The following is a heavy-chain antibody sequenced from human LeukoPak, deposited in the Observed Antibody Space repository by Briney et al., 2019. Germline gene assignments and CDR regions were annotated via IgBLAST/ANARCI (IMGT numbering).Heavy chain of an antibody. CDR2: IYHSGST. CDR1: GYSMSSGYY. Sequence: PSETLSLTCAVSGYSMSSGYYWGWIRQPPGKGLEWIGSIYHSGSTYYNPSLKSRVTISVDTSKNQFSLNLSSVTAADTAVYYCARGDYYDSSAMDYWGQGALVTVSS. V-gene: IGHV4-38-2*01. D-gene: IGHD3-22*01. CDR3: ARGDYYDSSAMDY. J-gene: IGHJ4*02.